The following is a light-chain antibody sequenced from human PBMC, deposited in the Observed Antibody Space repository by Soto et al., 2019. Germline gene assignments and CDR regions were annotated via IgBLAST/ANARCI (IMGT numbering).Light chain of an antibody. Sequence: EIVLTQSPATLSLSPGERATLSCRASQSVSSNLAWYQQKPGQAPRLLIYDASNRATGIPARFTGSGSGTDFTLTISSLEPEDFAVYYYQQRTTWPLTFGGGTKVEIK. CDR2: DAS. J-gene: IGKJ4*01. CDR3: QQRTTWPLT. CDR1: QSVSSN. V-gene: IGKV3-11*01.